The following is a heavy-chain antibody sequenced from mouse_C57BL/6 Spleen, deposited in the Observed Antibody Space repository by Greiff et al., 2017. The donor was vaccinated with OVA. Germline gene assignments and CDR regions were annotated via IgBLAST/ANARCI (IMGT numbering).Heavy chain of an antibody. Sequence: QVHVKQSGAELARPGASVKLSCKASGYTFTSYGISWVKQRTGQGLEWIGEIYPRSGNTYYNEKFKGKATLTADKSSSTAYMELRSLTSEDSAVYFCARGVITTVVPDYFDYWGQGTTRTVSS. J-gene: IGHJ2*01. CDR1: GYTFTSYG. CDR2: IYPRSGNT. D-gene: IGHD1-1*01. V-gene: IGHV1-81*01. CDR3: ARGVITTVVPDYFDY.